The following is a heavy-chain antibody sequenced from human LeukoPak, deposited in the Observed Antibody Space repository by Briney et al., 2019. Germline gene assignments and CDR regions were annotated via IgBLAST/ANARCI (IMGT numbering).Heavy chain of an antibody. V-gene: IGHV1-8*01. D-gene: IGHD2-2*02. J-gene: IGHJ4*02. CDR1: GYTFTSYD. Sequence: ASVKVSCKASGYTFTSYDINWVRQATGQGLEWMGWMNPNSGNTGYAQKFQGRVTMTRNTSISTAYMELSRLRSDDTAVYYCARVPSRYCSSTSCYTNFDYWGQGTLVTVSS. CDR3: ARVPSRYCSSTSCYTNFDY. CDR2: MNPNSGNT.